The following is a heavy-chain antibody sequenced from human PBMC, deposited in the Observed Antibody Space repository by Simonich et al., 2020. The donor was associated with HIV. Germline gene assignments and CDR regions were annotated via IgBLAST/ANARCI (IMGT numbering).Heavy chain of an antibody. CDR1: GGSISGYY. V-gene: IGHV4-34*10. CDR2: INHSGTT. Sequence: QVQLQESGPGLVKPSETLSLTCTVSGGSISGYYWNWIRQPPGKGLEWLGEINHSGTTNYNTSVKSRITISVDTSKNQFSLKLYSVTAADTAVYYCARGVDYYFDYWGQGTLVTVS. D-gene: IGHD3-9*01. J-gene: IGHJ4*02. CDR3: ARGVDYYFDY.